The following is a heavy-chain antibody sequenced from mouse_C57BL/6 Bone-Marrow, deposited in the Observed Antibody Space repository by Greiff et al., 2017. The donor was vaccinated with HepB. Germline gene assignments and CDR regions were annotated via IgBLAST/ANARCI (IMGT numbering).Heavy chain of an antibody. CDR2: IRSKSNNYAT. V-gene: IGHV10-1*01. CDR1: GFSFNTYA. CDR3: VRHTDAMDY. Sequence: EVQRVESGGGLVQPKGSLKLSCAASGFSFNTYAMNWVRQAPGKGLEWVARIRSKSNNYATYYADSVKDRFTISRDDSESMLYLQMNNLKTEDTAMYYCVRHTDAMDYWGQGTSVTVSS. J-gene: IGHJ4*01.